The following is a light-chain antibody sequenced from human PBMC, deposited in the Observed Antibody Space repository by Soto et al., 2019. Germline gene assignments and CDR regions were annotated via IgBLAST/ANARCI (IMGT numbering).Light chain of an antibody. Sequence: EIVMTQSPATLSVSPGERATLSCRASQSISSNLASYQQKPGQAPRLLLYGASTRSTGIPARFSGSGSGTDFTLTISSLQSEDFAVYYCQQYNNWPPTWTFGQGTTVEIK. CDR2: GAS. V-gene: IGKV3-15*01. CDR1: QSISSN. J-gene: IGKJ1*01. CDR3: QQYNNWPPTWT.